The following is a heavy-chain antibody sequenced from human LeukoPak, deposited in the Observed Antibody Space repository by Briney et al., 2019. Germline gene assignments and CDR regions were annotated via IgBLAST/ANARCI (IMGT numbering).Heavy chain of an antibody. CDR2: IWYDGSNK. J-gene: IGHJ6*02. CDR1: GFTFSGFG. CDR3: AKSGPVTTMIVVVTLYGMDV. Sequence: PGGSLRLSCAASGFTFSGFGMHWVRQAPGKGLEWVAVIWYDGSNKYYADSVKGRFTISRDNSKNTLYLQMNSLRAEDTAVYYCAKSGPVTTMIVVVTLYGMDVWGQGTTVTVSS. D-gene: IGHD3-22*01. V-gene: IGHV3-30*02.